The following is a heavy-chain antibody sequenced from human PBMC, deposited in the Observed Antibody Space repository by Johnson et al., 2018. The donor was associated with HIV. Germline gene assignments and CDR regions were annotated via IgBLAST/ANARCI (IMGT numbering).Heavy chain of an antibody. CDR1: GFTFSSYD. J-gene: IGHJ3*02. CDR2: ISYDGSNE. V-gene: IGHV3-30*18. Sequence: VQLLESGGGLVQPGGSLRLSCAAPGFTFSSYDMHWVRQAPGKGMDWVAFISYDGSNEYYADSVKGRFTISRDNSKNTLYLQMNSLRAEDTAVYYCAKAREYDSTGHDAFDIWGQGTMVTVSS. CDR3: AKAREYDSTGHDAFDI. D-gene: IGHD3-22*01.